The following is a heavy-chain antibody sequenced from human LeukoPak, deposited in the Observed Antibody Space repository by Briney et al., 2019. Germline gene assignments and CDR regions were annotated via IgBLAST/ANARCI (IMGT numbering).Heavy chain of an antibody. J-gene: IGHJ4*02. V-gene: IGHV3-21*04. D-gene: IGHD5-24*01. CDR1: GFTFSDYS. Sequence: PGGSLRLSCAASGFTFSDYSMNWARQAPGKGLEWVSSISYTTRDKLYADSVKGRFTISRDNAKNSLYLQMNSLRVEDTAVYYCAKEGRSLQTYWGQGTLVTVSS. CDR2: ISYTTRDK. CDR3: AKEGRSLQTY.